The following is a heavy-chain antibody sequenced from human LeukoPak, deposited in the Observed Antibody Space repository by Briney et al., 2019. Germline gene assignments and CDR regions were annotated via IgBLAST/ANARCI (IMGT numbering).Heavy chain of an antibody. Sequence: PGGSLRLSCAASGFTFSSYSMNWVRQAPGKGLEWVSSISSSSSYIYYADSVKGRFTISRDNAKNSLYLQMNSLRAEDTAVYYCARDLAHYYDSSGYYQGGGWFDPWGQGTLVTVSS. CDR3: ARDLAHYYDSSGYYQGGGWFDP. CDR1: GFTFSSYS. CDR2: ISSSSSYI. V-gene: IGHV3-21*04. J-gene: IGHJ5*02. D-gene: IGHD3-22*01.